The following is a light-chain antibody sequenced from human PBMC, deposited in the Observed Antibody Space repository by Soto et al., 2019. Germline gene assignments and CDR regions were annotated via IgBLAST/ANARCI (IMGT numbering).Light chain of an antibody. V-gene: IGKV3D-20*02. Sequence: EIVLTQAPGTLSLSPGERATLFCRASQSVSSTYLAWYQRKPGQAPRLLIYDASNRATGIPARFSGSGSGTDFTLTISSLEPEDFAVYYCQQRSNWAITFGQGTRLEI. CDR2: DAS. J-gene: IGKJ5*01. CDR3: QQRSNWAIT. CDR1: QSVSSTY.